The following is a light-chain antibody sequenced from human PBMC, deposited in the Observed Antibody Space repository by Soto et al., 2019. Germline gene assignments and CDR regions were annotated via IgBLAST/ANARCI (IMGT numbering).Light chain of an antibody. J-gene: IGKJ2*01. CDR3: QQANSFPYT. V-gene: IGKV1-12*01. CDR2: AAS. Sequence: DIQMTQSPSSVSASVGDRVTITCRASQGISSWLVWYQQKPGKAPELLIYAASSLQSGVPSRFSGSGSGTDFTLPINSLQPEDFATYYCQQANSFPYTFGQGTKLEIK. CDR1: QGISSW.